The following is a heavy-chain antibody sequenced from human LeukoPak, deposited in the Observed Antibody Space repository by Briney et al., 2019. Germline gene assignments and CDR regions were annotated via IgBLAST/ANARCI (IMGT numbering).Heavy chain of an antibody. CDR1: GYTFNTNY. CDR2: INPSGDGT. J-gene: IGHJ5*02. D-gene: IGHD1-14*01. Sequence: ASVKVTCKASGYTFNTNYIHWLRQAPGQGLEWIEVINPSGDGTSYPQKFQGRVTLARETSTSTIYMELSSLRSEDTAIYYCAKETPNTGWFDPWGQGTLVTVSS. CDR3: AKETPNTGWFDP. V-gene: IGHV1-46*02.